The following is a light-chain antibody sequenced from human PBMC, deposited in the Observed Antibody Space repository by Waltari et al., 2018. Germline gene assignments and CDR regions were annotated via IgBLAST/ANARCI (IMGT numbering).Light chain of an antibody. V-gene: IGLV1-51*02. Sequence: QSVLTQPPSVSAAPGQRVTISCSGGSSNVGKNYVSWYRQLPGTAPQLLIFEDSERPSGIPARFSGSKSGTSATLDITGLQSGDEADYYCGTWDSSLSGAVFGGGTHLTVL. J-gene: IGLJ7*01. CDR3: GTWDSSLSGAV. CDR1: SSNVGKNY. CDR2: EDS.